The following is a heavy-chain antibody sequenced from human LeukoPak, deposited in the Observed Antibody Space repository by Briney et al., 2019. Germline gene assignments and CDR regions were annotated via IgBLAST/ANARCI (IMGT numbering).Heavy chain of an antibody. Sequence: SQTLSLTCAISGDSVSSNSAAWNWIRQFPSRGLEWLGRTYYRSKWYNDYAVSVKSRITINPDTSKNQFSLQLKSVIPEDTAVYYCARVSGSYDPFDIWGQGTMVTVSS. CDR3: ARVSGSYDPFDI. CDR1: GDSVSSNSAA. J-gene: IGHJ3*02. CDR2: TYYRSKWYN. D-gene: IGHD1-26*01. V-gene: IGHV6-1*01.